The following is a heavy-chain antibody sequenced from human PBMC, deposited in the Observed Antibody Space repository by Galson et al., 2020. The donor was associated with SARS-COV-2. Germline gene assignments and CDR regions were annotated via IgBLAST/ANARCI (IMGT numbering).Heavy chain of an antibody. Sequence: SETLSLTCTVSGGSISSSSYYWGWIRQPPGKGLEWIGSIYYSGSTYYNPSLKSRVTISIDTSKNQFSLNLTSVPAADTAVYYCARIYSSASWTFDVWGRGTLVTVSS. J-gene: IGHJ2*01. D-gene: IGHD5-18*01. V-gene: IGHV4-39*07. CDR2: IYYSGST. CDR3: ARIYSSASWTFDV. CDR1: GGSISSSSYY.